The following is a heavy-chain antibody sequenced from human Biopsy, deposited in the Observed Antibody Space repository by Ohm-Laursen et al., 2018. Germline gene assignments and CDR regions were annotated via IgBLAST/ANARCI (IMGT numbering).Heavy chain of an antibody. V-gene: IGHV3-9*01. CDR1: GFTFNDYA. CDR2: ISWNSNDI. D-gene: IGHD6-19*01. Sequence: SLRLSCTAPGFTFNDYAMHWVRQAPGKGLEWVSGISWNSNDIVYADSVKGRFTISRDNARNSLYLQIKSLRTEDTAFYYCAKDTFADLRGPSGWYGVDYWGQGTMVTVSS. J-gene: IGHJ4*02. CDR3: AKDTFADLRGPSGWYGVDY.